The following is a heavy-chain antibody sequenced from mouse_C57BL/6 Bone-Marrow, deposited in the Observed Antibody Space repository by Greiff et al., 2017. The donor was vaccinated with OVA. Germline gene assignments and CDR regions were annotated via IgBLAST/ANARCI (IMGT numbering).Heavy chain of an antibody. CDR2: IWRGGST. J-gene: IGHJ4*01. CDR1: GFSLTSYG. CDR3: AKRLYSNYGGYAMDY. Sequence: VKLVESGPGLVQPSQSLSITCTVSGFSLTSYGVHWVRQSPGKGLEWLGVIWRGGSTDYNAAFMSRLSITKDNSKSQVFFKMNSLQADDTAIYYCAKRLYSNYGGYAMDYWGQGTSVTVSS. D-gene: IGHD2-5*01. V-gene: IGHV2-5*01.